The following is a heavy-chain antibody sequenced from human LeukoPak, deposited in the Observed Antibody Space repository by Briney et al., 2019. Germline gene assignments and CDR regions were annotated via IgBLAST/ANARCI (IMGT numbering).Heavy chain of an antibody. Sequence: ASVKVSCKASGYTFTSYGISWVRQAPGQGLEWMGWISAYNGNTNYAQKLQGRVTMTTDTSTSTAYMELRSLRSDDTAVYYCARDSLLRGYDFWSGYYTLMFDYWGQGTLVTASS. D-gene: IGHD3-3*01. J-gene: IGHJ4*02. V-gene: IGHV1-18*01. CDR3: ARDSLLRGYDFWSGYYTLMFDY. CDR1: GYTFTSYG. CDR2: ISAYNGNT.